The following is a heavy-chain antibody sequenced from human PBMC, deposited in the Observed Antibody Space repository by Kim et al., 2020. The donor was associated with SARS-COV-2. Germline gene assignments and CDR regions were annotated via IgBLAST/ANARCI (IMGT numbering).Heavy chain of an antibody. CDR1: GFTFSSYA. CDR3: AKNRPAGYSSSYRVDYYYYGMDV. V-gene: IGHV3-23*01. D-gene: IGHD6-13*01. Sequence: GGSLRLSCAASGFTFSSYAMSGVRQAPGKGLEWVSAISGSGGSTYYADSVKGRFTISRDNSKNTLYLQMNSLRAEDTAVYYCAKNRPAGYSSSYRVDYYYYGMDVWGQGTTVTVSS. CDR2: ISGSGGST. J-gene: IGHJ6*02.